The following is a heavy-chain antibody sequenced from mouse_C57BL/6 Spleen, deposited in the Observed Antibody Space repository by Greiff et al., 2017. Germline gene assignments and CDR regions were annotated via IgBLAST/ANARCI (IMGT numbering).Heavy chain of an antibody. Sequence: EVQLQESGPELVKPGASVKIPCKASGYTFTDYNMDWVKQSHGKSLEWIGDINPNNGGTIYNQKFKGKATLTVEESSSTAYMELRSLTSEDTAVYYCARRAAQASYYFDYWGQGTTLPVSS. J-gene: IGHJ2*01. CDR1: GYTFTDYN. CDR2: INPNNGGT. CDR3: ARRAAQASYYFDY. V-gene: IGHV1-18*01. D-gene: IGHD3-2*02.